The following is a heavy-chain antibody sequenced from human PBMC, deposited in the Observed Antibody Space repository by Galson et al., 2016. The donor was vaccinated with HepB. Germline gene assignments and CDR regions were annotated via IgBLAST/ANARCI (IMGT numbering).Heavy chain of an antibody. CDR1: GFTFSTYA. D-gene: IGHD4-17*01. V-gene: IGHV3-23*01. Sequence: SLRLSCAASGFTFSTYAMTWVRQAPGKGLEWVSSISGSGGGTFYADPVKGRFTISRDNSKNTLYLQMNGLRAEDTALYYCAKGRQTTTAYVYWGQGTLVTVSS. J-gene: IGHJ4*02. CDR2: ISGSGGGT. CDR3: AKGRQTTTAYVY.